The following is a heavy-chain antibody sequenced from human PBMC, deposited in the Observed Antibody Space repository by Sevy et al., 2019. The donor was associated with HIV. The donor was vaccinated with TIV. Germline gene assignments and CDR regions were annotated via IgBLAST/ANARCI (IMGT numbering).Heavy chain of an antibody. CDR3: ARDRNRKVLRFLEWLPENWFDP. Sequence: ASVKVSCKASGYTFTGYYMHWVRQAPGQGLEWMGRINPNSGGTNYAQKFQGRVTMTRDTSISTAYMELSRLRSDDTAVYYCARDRNRKVLRFLEWLPENWFDPWGQGTLVTVSS. D-gene: IGHD3-3*01. CDR2: INPNSGGT. CDR1: GYTFTGYY. J-gene: IGHJ5*02. V-gene: IGHV1-2*06.